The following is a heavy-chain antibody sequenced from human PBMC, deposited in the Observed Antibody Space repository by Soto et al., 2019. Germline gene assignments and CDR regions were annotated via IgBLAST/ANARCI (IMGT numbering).Heavy chain of an antibody. D-gene: IGHD6-13*01. CDR2: IVPLFRTT. V-gene: IGHV1-69*06. CDR1: GGTFSSYA. J-gene: IGHJ6*02. Sequence: QVQLVQSGAEAKKPGSSVKVSCKTSGGTFSSYAINWVRQAPGQGLERMGGIVPLFRTTNYAQKFQGRVTITADTSTYTVYMELSELRSGDTAVYYCARGGYSSTWSNLLDRSGLDVWGQGTTVTVSS. CDR3: ARGGYSSTWSNLLDRSGLDV.